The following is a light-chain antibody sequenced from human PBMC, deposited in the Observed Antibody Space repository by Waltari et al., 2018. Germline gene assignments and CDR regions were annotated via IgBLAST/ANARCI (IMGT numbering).Light chain of an antibody. Sequence: EIVLTQSPGTLSLSPGERAPLSCRASQSINSSYLAWYQQKPGQAPRLLIYGASSRATGIPGRFSGSGSGTDFTLIISRLEPEDFAVYYCQHYGSASMYTFGQGTKLEIK. V-gene: IGKV3-20*01. CDR2: GAS. J-gene: IGKJ2*01. CDR1: QSINSSY. CDR3: QHYGSASMYT.